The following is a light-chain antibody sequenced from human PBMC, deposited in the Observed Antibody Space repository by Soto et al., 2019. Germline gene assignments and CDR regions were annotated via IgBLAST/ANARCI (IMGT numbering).Light chain of an antibody. CDR3: QQRSNWPLT. Sequence: EIVLTQSPATLSLSPGERATLSFRASQSVSSYVAWYQQKPGQAPRLLIYEASNRATGIPARFSGSRSGTDFTPTISSLEPEDFAVYYCQQRSNWPLTFGGGTKVEIK. V-gene: IGKV3-11*01. CDR2: EAS. J-gene: IGKJ4*01. CDR1: QSVSSY.